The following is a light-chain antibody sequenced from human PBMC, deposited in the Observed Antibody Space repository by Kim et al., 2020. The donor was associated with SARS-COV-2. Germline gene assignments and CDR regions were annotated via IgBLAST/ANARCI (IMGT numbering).Light chain of an antibody. J-gene: IGKJ4*01. CDR2: DVS. CDR1: QSIDRY. Sequence: LAPGERAALSCRASQSIDRYLAWYQQKPGQAPRLLIYDVSKRAAGVPARISGSGSGTDFTLTISNLEPEDFAIYYCQQRSSWPLTFGGGTKVDIK. V-gene: IGKV3-11*01. CDR3: QQRSSWPLT.